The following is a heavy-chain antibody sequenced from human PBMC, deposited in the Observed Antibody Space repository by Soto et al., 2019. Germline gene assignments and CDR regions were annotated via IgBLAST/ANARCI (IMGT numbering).Heavy chain of an antibody. CDR1: GYTFTSYA. CDR3: ASSDSSGYFQVPLI. V-gene: IGHV1-3*01. D-gene: IGHD3-22*01. CDR2: INAGNGNT. J-gene: IGHJ3*02. Sequence: GASVKVSCKASGYTFTSYAMHWVRRAPGQRLEWMGWINAGNGNTKYSQKFQGRVTITRDTSASTAYMELSSLRSEDTAVYYCASSDSSGYFQVPLIWGQGTMVTVSS.